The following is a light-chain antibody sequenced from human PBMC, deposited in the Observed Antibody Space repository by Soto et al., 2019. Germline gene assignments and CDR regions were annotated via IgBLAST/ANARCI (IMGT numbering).Light chain of an antibody. CDR2: AAS. J-gene: IGKJ2*01. CDR3: QQLNTYPYT. CDR1: QAISSY. V-gene: IGKV1-9*01. Sequence: DIRLTQSPSFLSASLGDRVTISCRASQAISSYLAWYQQKPGKPPKLLIYAASTLQSGVPSRFSGSGSGTESTLTISVLQPEDFATYYCQQLNTYPYTFGQGTKVDIK.